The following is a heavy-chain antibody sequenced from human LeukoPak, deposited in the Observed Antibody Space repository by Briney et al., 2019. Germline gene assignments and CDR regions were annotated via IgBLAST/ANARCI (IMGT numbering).Heavy chain of an antibody. Sequence: GGSLRLSCAASGFTFSSYWMSWVRQAPGKGLEWVANIKQDGSEKYYVDSVKGRFTISRDNAKNSLYLQMNSLRAEDTAVYYCARVFPYCSGTSCYIVKDKYYFDYWGQGTLVTVSS. V-gene: IGHV3-7*01. CDR1: GFTFSSYW. CDR2: IKQDGSEK. J-gene: IGHJ4*02. D-gene: IGHD2-2*02. CDR3: ARVFPYCSGTSCYIVKDKYYFDY.